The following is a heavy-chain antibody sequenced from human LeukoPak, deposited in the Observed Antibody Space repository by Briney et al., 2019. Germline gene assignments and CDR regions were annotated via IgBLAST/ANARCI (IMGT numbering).Heavy chain of an antibody. CDR3: ARKGGGYYYADAFDI. J-gene: IGHJ3*02. CDR1: GFTFSSYS. V-gene: IGHV3-21*01. CDR2: ISSSSRYI. Sequence: RPGGSLRLSCAASGFTFSSYSMNWVRHAPGKGLEWVSSISSSSRYIYYADSVKGRFTTSRDNAKNSLYLQMNSLRAEDTAVYYCARKGGGYYYADAFDIWGQGTMVTVSS. D-gene: IGHD3-22*01.